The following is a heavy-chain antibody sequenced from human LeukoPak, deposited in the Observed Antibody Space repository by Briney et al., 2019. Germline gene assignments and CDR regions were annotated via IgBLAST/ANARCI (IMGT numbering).Heavy chain of an antibody. CDR3: ARVDYYDSSGSLFDY. CDR1: GYSISSGYY. CDR2: IYHSGST. Sequence: TSETLSLTCTVSGYSISSGYYWGWIRQPPGKGLQWIGSIYHSGSTYYNPSLKSRVTISVDTSKNQFSLKLSSVTAADTAVYYCARVDYYDSSGSLFDYWGQGTLVTVSS. D-gene: IGHD3-22*01. J-gene: IGHJ4*02. V-gene: IGHV4-38-2*02.